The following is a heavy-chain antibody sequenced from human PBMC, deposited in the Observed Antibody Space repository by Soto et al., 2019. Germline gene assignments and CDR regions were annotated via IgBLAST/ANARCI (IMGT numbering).Heavy chain of an antibody. J-gene: IGHJ4*02. D-gene: IGHD2-15*01. CDR2: INPNGGST. V-gene: IGHV1-46*01. CDR3: AMDLGSAHY. Sequence: RQAPGQGLEWIGIINPNGGSTNYAQKFRGRVTMARDTSTSTVYMDLSSLRSDDTAVSYCAMDLGSAHYWGQGTPVTAS.